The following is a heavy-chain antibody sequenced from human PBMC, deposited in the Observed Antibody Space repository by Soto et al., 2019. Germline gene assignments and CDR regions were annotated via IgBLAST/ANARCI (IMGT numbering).Heavy chain of an antibody. CDR2: ISYDGSNK. CDR1: GFTFSSYG. V-gene: IGHV3-30*18. J-gene: IGHJ6*02. CDR3: AKGQGYYYHYGMAF. Sequence: GGSLRLSCAASGFTFSSYGMHWVRQAPGKGLEWVAVISYDGSNKYYADSVKGRFTISRDNSKNTLYLQMNSLRAEDTAVYYCAKGQGYYYHYGMAFWGQGTTVTVSS.